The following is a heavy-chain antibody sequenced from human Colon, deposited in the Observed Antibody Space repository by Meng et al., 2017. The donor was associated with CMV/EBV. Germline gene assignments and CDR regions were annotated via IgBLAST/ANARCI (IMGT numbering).Heavy chain of an antibody. CDR1: GFTVSSNY. V-gene: IGHV3-53*01. CDR3: ARLTTLAHFDY. Sequence: GESLKISCAASGFTVSSNYMSWVRQAPGTGLEWVTVIYSGGSTYYADSVKGRFTISRDNSKNTLSLQMNSLRAENTAVYYCARLTTLAHFDYWGQGTLVTVSS. J-gene: IGHJ4*02. CDR2: IYSGGST. D-gene: IGHD1-14*01.